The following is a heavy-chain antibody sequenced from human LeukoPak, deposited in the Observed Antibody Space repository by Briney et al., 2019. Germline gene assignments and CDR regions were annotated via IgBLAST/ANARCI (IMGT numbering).Heavy chain of an antibody. V-gene: IGHV4-59*13. CDR3: ASSILTGYFKTYYYYGMDV. Sequence: KPSETLSLTCTVSGGSISSYYWSWIRQPPGKGLEWIGYIYYSGSTNYNPSLKSRVTISVDTSKNQFSLKLSSVTAADTAVYYCASSILTGYFKTYYYYGMDVRGQGTTVTVSS. CDR2: IYYSGST. CDR1: GGSISSYY. J-gene: IGHJ6*02. D-gene: IGHD3-9*01.